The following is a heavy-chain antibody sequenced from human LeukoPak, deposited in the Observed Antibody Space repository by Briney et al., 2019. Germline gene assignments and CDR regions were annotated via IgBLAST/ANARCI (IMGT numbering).Heavy chain of an antibody. D-gene: IGHD5-18*01. CDR1: GFTFGSYG. CDR3: AKDRRLVDTAMDPWDYYYYGMDV. CDR2: IWYDGSNK. J-gene: IGHJ6*02. V-gene: IGHV3-30*02. Sequence: GGSLRLSCAASGFTFGSYGMHWVRQAPGKGLEWVAVIWYDGSNKYYADSVKGRFTISRDNSKNTLYLQMNSLRAEDTAVYYCAKDRRLVDTAMDPWDYYYYGMDVWGQGTTVTVSS.